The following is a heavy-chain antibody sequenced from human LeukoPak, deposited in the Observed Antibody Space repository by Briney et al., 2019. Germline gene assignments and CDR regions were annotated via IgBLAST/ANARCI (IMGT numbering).Heavy chain of an antibody. CDR2: INTNGGGT. D-gene: IGHD2-2*01. J-gene: IGHJ4*02. CDR1: GYTFTGYY. CDR3: ARDGAYCSSTSCYSTYFDY. V-gene: IGHV1-2*02. Sequence: ASVKVSCKASGYTFTGYYMHWVRQAPGQGLEWMGWINTNGGGTNYAQKFQGRVTMTRDTSISTAYMELSMLRSDDTAVYYCARDGAYCSSTSCYSTYFDYWGQGTLVTVSS.